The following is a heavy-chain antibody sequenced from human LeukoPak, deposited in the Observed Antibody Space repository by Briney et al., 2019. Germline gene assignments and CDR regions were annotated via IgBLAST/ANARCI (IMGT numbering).Heavy chain of an antibody. V-gene: IGHV3-74*01. CDR3: ARPSGWEYGFDP. CDR1: GFTFSSYW. D-gene: IGHD1-26*01. J-gene: IGHJ5*02. CDR2: IKSDGSIT. Sequence: GGSLRLSCAASGFTFSSYWMHWVRQAPGEGLVWVSRIKSDGSITSYADSVKGRFTISRDNAKNTLYLQMNSLRAEDTAVYYCARPSGWEYGFDPWGQGTLVTVSS.